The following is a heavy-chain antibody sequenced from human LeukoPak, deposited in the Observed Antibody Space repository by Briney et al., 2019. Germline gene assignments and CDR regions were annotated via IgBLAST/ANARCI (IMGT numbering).Heavy chain of an antibody. D-gene: IGHD2-15*01. V-gene: IGHV1-18*01. Sequence: GASVKVSCKASGYTFTSYGISWVRQAPGQGLEWMGWISAYNGNTNYAQKLQGRVTMTTDTSTSTAYMELRSLRSDDTAVYYCARDRLRYCSGGSCYSGWFDPWGQGTLVTVSS. J-gene: IGHJ5*02. CDR2: ISAYNGNT. CDR1: GYTFTSYG. CDR3: ARDRLRYCSGGSCYSGWFDP.